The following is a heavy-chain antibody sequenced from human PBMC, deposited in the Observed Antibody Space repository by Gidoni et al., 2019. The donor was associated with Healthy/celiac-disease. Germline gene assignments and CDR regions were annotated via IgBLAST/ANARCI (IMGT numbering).Heavy chain of an antibody. J-gene: IGHJ4*02. V-gene: IGHV3-43*02. D-gene: IGHD6-6*01. CDR3: AKDIYGSSSGFDY. Sequence: EVQLVESGGGVVQPGGSLRLSCAASGFTFDDYAMHWVRQAPGKGLEWGSLISGDGGSTYYADYVKGRFTISRDNSKNSLYLQMNSLRTEDTDLYYCAKDIYGSSSGFDYWGQGNLVTVSS. CDR1: GFTFDDYA. CDR2: ISGDGGST.